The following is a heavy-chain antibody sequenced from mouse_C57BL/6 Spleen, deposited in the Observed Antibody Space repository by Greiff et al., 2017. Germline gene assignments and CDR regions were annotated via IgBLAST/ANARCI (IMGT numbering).Heavy chain of an antibody. Sequence: VQLQQSGAELVRPGASVTLSCTASGFNIKDDYMHWVKQRPEQGLEWIGWIDPENGDTEYASKFQGKATITADTSSNTAYLQLSSLTSEDTAVYYCTTHYYGSSLYAMDYWGQGTSVTV. V-gene: IGHV14-4*01. D-gene: IGHD1-1*01. CDR1: GFNIKDDY. CDR2: IDPENGDT. CDR3: TTHYYGSSLYAMDY. J-gene: IGHJ4*01.